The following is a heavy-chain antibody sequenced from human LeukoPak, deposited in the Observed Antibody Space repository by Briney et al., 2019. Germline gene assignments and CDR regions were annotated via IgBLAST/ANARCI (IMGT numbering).Heavy chain of an antibody. Sequence: TGGSLRLSCAVSGLTFRSFWMSWVRQAPGKGLEWVANINQDGSEKYFVDSVRGRFTISRDNSKNSLHLEMNTLGAEDTALYYCARERDGRFFDYWGQGTLVTVPS. CDR2: INQDGSEK. CDR3: ARERDGRFFDY. D-gene: IGHD5-24*01. CDR1: GLTFRSFW. V-gene: IGHV3-7*01. J-gene: IGHJ4*02.